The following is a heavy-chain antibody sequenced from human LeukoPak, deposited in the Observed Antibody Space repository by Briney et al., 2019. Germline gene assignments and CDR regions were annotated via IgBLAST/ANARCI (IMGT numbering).Heavy chain of an antibody. CDR1: GGSISPYY. V-gene: IGHV4-59*12. CDR3: ARFGSGWHYFDY. Sequence: SETLSLTCTVSGGSISPYYWSWIRQPPGKGLEWIGYIYHRGSTNYNPSLKSRVTISVDKSKNQFSLKLSSVTAADTAVYYCARFGSGWHYFDYWGQGTLVTVSS. J-gene: IGHJ4*02. CDR2: IYHRGST. D-gene: IGHD6-19*01.